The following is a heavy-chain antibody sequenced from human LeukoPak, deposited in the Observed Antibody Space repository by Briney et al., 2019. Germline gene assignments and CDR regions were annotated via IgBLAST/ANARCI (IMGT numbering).Heavy chain of an antibody. D-gene: IGHD4-17*01. CDR3: ARRTVTEYYFDY. J-gene: IGHJ4*02. Sequence: GGSLRLSCAASGFTFSSYAMSWVRQAPGKGLEWVSTITDSGANTYYADSVKGRFTISRDNPKNTLYLQMNSLRPEDTAVYYCARRTVTEYYFDYWGQGTLVTVSS. CDR2: ITDSGANT. CDR1: GFTFSSYA. V-gene: IGHV3-23*01.